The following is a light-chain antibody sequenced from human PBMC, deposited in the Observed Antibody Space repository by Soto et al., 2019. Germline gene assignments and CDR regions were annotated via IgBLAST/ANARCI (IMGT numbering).Light chain of an antibody. J-gene: IGKJ5*01. CDR1: QDISNW. CDR2: AAS. CDR3: LQARRFPIT. V-gene: IGKV1-12*01. Sequence: DIQMTQSPSSVSASVGDRVTISCRASQDISNWLAWYQQKPGEAPKFLIYAASNLQSGVPSKFSVSGSGTDFTLTISSLQPEDFAVYYCLQARRFPITFGQGTRLEIK.